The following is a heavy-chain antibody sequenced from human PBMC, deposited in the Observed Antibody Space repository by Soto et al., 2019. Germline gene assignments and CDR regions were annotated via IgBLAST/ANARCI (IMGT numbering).Heavy chain of an antibody. D-gene: IGHD2-21*02. Sequence: QVQLQESGPGLVKPSQTLSLTCTVSGGSISSGDYYWSWVRQHPGKGLEWIGYRSYSGSTYYNPSLKGRFTMVVDTSRNQFSLRLSSVTAADTAVYYCAREGGLAYCGGDCLYTWFDPWGQGTLVTVSS. CDR1: GGSISSGDYY. J-gene: IGHJ5*02. CDR2: RSYSGST. V-gene: IGHV4-31*03. CDR3: AREGGLAYCGGDCLYTWFDP.